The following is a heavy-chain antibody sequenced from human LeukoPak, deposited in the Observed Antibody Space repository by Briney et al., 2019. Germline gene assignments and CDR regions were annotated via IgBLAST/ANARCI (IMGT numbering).Heavy chain of an antibody. J-gene: IGHJ5*02. V-gene: IGHV4-59*08. CDR1: GGSISSYY. Sequence: PSETLSLTCTVSGGSISSYYWSWIRQPPGKGLEWIGYIYYSGSTNYNPSLKSRVTISVDTSKNRFSLKLSSVTAADTAVYYCARRSYDILTGYFWFDPWGQGTLVTVSS. D-gene: IGHD3-9*01. CDR3: ARRSYDILTGYFWFDP. CDR2: IYYSGST.